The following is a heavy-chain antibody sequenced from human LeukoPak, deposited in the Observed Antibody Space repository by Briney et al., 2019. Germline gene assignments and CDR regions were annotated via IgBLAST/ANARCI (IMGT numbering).Heavy chain of an antibody. D-gene: IGHD4-11*01. CDR3: AREDYSNYGSWFDP. Sequence: ASVKVSCTASGYTFTGYYMHWVRQAPGQGLEWMGWINPNSGGTNYAQKFQGRVTMTRDTSISTAYMELSRLRSDDTAVYYCAREDYSNYGSWFDPWGQGTLVTVSS. V-gene: IGHV1-2*02. CDR2: INPNSGGT. CDR1: GYTFTGYY. J-gene: IGHJ5*02.